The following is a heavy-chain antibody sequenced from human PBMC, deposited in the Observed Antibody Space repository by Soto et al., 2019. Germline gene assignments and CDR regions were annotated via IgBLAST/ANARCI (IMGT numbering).Heavy chain of an antibody. Sequence: QVQLQESGPGLVSPLGTLSLTCAVSGGSINTDSWWTWVRQPPGKGLEWIGEIHRSRGTNYNSSLKSRVTISIDRSTNHFSLRLYSVTAADTAVYYCASREEARPFWGQGTLATVSS. CDR2: IHRSRGT. J-gene: IGHJ4*02. CDR3: ASREEARPF. D-gene: IGHD6-6*01. V-gene: IGHV4-4*02. CDR1: GGSINTDSW.